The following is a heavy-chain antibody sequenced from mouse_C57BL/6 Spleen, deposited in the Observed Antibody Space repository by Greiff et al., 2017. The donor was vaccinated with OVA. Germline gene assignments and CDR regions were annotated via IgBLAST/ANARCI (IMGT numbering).Heavy chain of an antibody. CDR2: INPNNGGT. V-gene: IGHV1-26*01. D-gene: IGHD1-1*01. J-gene: IGHJ1*03. Sequence: EVQLHQSGPELVKPGASVKISCKASGYTFTDYYMNWVKQSHGKSLEWIGDINPNNGGTSYNQKFKGKATLTVDKSSSTAYMELRSLPSEDSAVYYCARGDYGSSYEGWYFDVWGTGTTVTVSS. CDR3: ARGDYGSSYEGWYFDV. CDR1: GYTFTDYY.